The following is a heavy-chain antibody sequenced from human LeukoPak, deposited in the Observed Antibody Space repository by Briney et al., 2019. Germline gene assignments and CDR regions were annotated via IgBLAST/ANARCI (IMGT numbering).Heavy chain of an antibody. CDR2: IYYSGSI. Sequence: SDTLSLTCAVSGYSISSSNWWGWIRQPPGKGLEWIGYIYYSGSIYYNPSLKSRVTMSVDTSKNQFSLKLSSVTAADTAVYYCARGGGITMIVVVSHFDYWGQGTLVTVSS. D-gene: IGHD3-22*01. J-gene: IGHJ4*02. V-gene: IGHV4-28*05. CDR1: GYSISSSNW. CDR3: ARGGGITMIVVVSHFDY.